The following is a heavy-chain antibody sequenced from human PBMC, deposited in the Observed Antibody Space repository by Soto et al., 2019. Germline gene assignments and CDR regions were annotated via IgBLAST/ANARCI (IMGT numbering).Heavy chain of an antibody. Sequence: TSETLSLTCTVSGGSISSSSYYWGWIRQPPGKGLEWIGSIYYSGSTYYNPSLVGRVTISVDTSKNQFSLKLSSVTAADTAVYYCARDSSGWNYYFDYWGQGTVVTVSS. V-gene: IGHV4-39*01. CDR3: ARDSSGWNYYFDY. CDR1: GGSISSSSYY. CDR2: IYYSGST. D-gene: IGHD6-19*01. J-gene: IGHJ4*02.